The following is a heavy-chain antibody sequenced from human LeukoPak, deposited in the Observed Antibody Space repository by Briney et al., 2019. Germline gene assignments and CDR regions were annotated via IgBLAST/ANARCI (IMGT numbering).Heavy chain of an antibody. CDR1: GYSFTSYW. J-gene: IGHJ4*02. Sequence: GESLKISCKGSGYSFTSYWIGWVRQMPRKGLEWMGIICPGDSDTRYSPSFQGRVTISADKSISTAYLQWSSLKASDTAMYYCARREWLLGTGVDYWGQGTLVTVSS. D-gene: IGHD5-12*01. CDR2: ICPGDSDT. V-gene: IGHV5-51*01. CDR3: ARREWLLGTGVDY.